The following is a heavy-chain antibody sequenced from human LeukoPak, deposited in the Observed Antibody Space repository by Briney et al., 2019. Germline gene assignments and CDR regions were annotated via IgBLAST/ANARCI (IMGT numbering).Heavy chain of an antibody. CDR3: ARSIAAAVIFDY. D-gene: IGHD6-13*01. V-gene: IGHV3-30*14. J-gene: IGHJ4*02. CDR2: ISYDGSNK. Sequence: GRSLRLSCAASGFTFSSYAMHWVRQAPGKGLEWVAVISYDGSNKYYADSVKGRFTISRDNSKNTLYLQMNSLRAEDTAVYYCARSIAAAVIFDYWGQGTLVTVSS. CDR1: GFTFSSYA.